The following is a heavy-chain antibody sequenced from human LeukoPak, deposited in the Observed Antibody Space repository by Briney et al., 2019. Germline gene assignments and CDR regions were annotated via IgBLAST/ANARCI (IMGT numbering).Heavy chain of an antibody. D-gene: IGHD6-19*01. V-gene: IGHV4-59*12. CDR3: ARDPLPDPIAVAGSPGMDV. J-gene: IGHJ6*02. CDR1: GGSISSYY. CDR2: IYYSGST. Sequence: SETLSLTCTVSGGSISSYYWSWIRQPPGKGLEWIGYIYYSGSTNYNPSLKSRVTISVDTSKNQFSLKLSSVTAADTAVYYCARDPLPDPIAVAGSPGMDVWGQGTTVTVSS.